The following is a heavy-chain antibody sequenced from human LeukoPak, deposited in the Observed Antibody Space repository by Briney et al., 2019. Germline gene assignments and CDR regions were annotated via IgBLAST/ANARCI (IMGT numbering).Heavy chain of an antibody. CDR1: GGSISSYY. CDR2: IYTSGST. J-gene: IGHJ5*02. CDR3: ARDLGYSGFDWAP. D-gene: IGHD5-12*01. Sequence: SETLSLTCTVSGGSISSYYWSWIRQPAGKGLEWIGRIYTSGSTNYNPTLKSRVTISVDTSKNLFSLNLTSVTAADAAVYYCARDLGYSGFDWAPWGQGTLVTVSS. V-gene: IGHV4-4*07.